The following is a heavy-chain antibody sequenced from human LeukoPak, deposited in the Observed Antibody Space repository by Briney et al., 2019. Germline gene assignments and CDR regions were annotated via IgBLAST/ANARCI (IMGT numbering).Heavy chain of an antibody. CDR2: IGNNGGGI. CDR1: GFTFSTYT. Sequence: GGSLRLSCAASGFTFSTYTMYRVRHPPGKRLEWVSIIGNNGGGIHYADSVRGRFTISRDNSKNALYLQMNSLRVEDTAIYYCAKISGTSCYGPSDWWGQGTLVTVSS. CDR3: AKISGTSCYGPSDW. D-gene: IGHD2-2*01. V-gene: IGHV3-23*01. J-gene: IGHJ4*02.